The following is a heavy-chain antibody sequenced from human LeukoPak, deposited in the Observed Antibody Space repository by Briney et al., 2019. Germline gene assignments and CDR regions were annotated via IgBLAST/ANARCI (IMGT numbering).Heavy chain of an antibody. CDR2: ISSSGSTI. CDR1: GFTFSDYY. D-gene: IGHD3-22*01. Sequence: PGGSLRLSCAASGFTFSDYYMSWIRQAPGKGLEWVSYISSSGSTIYYADSVKGRFTISRGNAKNSLYLQMNSLRAEDTAVYFCARVPYYYDSSGYWGYFDCWGQGTLVTVSS. J-gene: IGHJ4*02. CDR3: ARVPYYYDSSGYWGYFDC. V-gene: IGHV3-11*04.